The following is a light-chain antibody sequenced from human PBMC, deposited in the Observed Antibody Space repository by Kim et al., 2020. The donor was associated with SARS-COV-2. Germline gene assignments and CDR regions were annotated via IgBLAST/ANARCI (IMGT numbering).Light chain of an antibody. CDR2: DVS. CDR1: SSDVGGYNY. CDR3: SSYTSSSTLGV. Sequence: QSALTQPASVSGSPGQSITISSTGTSSDVGGYNYVSWYQQHPGKAPKVMIYDVSKRPSGVSNRFSGSKSGNTASLTISGLQAVDEADYYCSSYTSSSTLGVFGGGTQLTVL. V-gene: IGLV2-14*01. J-gene: IGLJ3*02.